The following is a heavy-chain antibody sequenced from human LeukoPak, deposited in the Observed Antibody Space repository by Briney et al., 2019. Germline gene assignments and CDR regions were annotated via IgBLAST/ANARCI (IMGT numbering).Heavy chain of an antibody. CDR1: GFTFSSYS. CDR3: VRETHTMGPSFDY. Sequence: GGSLRLPCAASGFTFSSYSMNWVRQAPGKGLEWVSSISSSSSYIYYADSLKGRFTISRDNGKESVHLQMVSLRAEDTAVYYCVRETHTMGPSFDYWGQGTLVTVSS. J-gene: IGHJ4*02. V-gene: IGHV3-21*01. CDR2: ISSSSSYI. D-gene: IGHD5-24*01.